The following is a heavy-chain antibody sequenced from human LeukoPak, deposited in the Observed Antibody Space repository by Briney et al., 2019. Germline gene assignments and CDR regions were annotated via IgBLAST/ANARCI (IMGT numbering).Heavy chain of an antibody. CDR3: ARIGNGYFDY. J-gene: IGHJ4*02. CDR1: GGSISSYY. CDR2: IYSSGST. D-gene: IGHD4-23*01. V-gene: IGHV4-59*01. Sequence: PSETLSLTCTVSGGSISSYYWSSIRHPPGKGLEWIGYIYSSGSTNYNPSLKSRVTISVDTSKNQFSLKLSSVTAADTAVYYCARIGNGYFDYWGQGTLVTVSS.